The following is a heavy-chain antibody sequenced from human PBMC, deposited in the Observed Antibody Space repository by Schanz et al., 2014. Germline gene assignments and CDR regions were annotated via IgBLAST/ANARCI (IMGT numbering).Heavy chain of an antibody. CDR1: GFTFSSYA. V-gene: IGHV3-30*04. D-gene: IGHD1-26*01. CDR2: ISYDGSNK. CDR3: ARDPSGSYGWFDP. Sequence: QVQLVESGGGVVQPGRSLRLSCAASGFTFSSYAMHWVRQAPGKGLEWVADISYDGSNKYYADSVKGRFTISRDNSKNTLYLQMNSLRAEDTAVYYCARDPSGSYGWFDPWGQGTLVTVSS. J-gene: IGHJ5*02.